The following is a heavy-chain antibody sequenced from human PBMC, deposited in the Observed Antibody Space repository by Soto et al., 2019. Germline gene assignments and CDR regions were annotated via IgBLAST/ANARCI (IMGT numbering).Heavy chain of an antibody. Sequence: QVQLQESGPGLVKPSETLSLTCTVSADSISSYYWSWIRQPPGKGLEWIGYIYRSGSANYNPSLQSRVTISVDTSKNQISLTLIPVTAADAAVYYGARDAPYLLDAFEMWGQGTVVTVSS. V-gene: IGHV4-59*01. J-gene: IGHJ3*02. CDR1: ADSISSYY. D-gene: IGHD1-26*01. CDR2: IYRSGSA. CDR3: ARDAPYLLDAFEM.